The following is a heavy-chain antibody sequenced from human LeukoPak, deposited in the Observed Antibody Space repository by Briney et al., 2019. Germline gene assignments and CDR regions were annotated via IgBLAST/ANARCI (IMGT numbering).Heavy chain of an antibody. Sequence: GGSLRLSCVASGFTFSSYAMTWFRQAPGKGLEWVSSFSGGDGSPYHADTVKGRFTISRDNSKSTLYLQMNSLRAEDTAIYYCAKNGWLRSSGLWGDYWGQGALVTVSS. D-gene: IGHD5-12*01. V-gene: IGHV3-23*01. CDR1: GFTFSSYA. J-gene: IGHJ4*02. CDR2: FSGGDGSP. CDR3: AKNGWLRSSGLWGDY.